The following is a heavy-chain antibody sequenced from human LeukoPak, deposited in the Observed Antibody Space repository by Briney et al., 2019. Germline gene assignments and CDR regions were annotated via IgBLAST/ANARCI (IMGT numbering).Heavy chain of an antibody. CDR1: GFTFSNYS. J-gene: IGHJ4*02. CDR2: ISSNSKYI. Sequence: GGSLRLSCAASGFTFSNYSMNWVRQAPGKGLEWVSSISSNSKYIYYADSVKGRFTISRDNAKNSLYLQMNSLRAEDTAVYYCARASYYYDSSGYFPPEHFDYWGQGTLVTVSS. V-gene: IGHV3-21*04. CDR3: ARASYYYDSSGYFPPEHFDY. D-gene: IGHD3-22*01.